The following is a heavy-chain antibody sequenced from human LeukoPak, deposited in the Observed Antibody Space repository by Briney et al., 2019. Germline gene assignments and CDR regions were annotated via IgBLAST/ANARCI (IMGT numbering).Heavy chain of an antibody. CDR1: GFTFSDYT. V-gene: IGHV3-21*01. CDR2: IGTAGNYI. D-gene: IGHD2-2*01. CDR3: ATNLFCASASCL. Sequence: GGSLRLSCAASGFTFSDYTMNWVRQAPGKGLEWLSSIGTAGNYIFYADSVQGRFTISRDNANDSLYLEMKSLRVEDTATYYCATNLFCASASCLWGQGTLITVSS. J-gene: IGHJ4*02.